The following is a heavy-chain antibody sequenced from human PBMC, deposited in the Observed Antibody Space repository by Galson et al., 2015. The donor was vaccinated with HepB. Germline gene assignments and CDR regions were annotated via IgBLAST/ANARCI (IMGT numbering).Heavy chain of an antibody. CDR1: GYSFTSYW. CDR2: IYPGDSDT. J-gene: IGHJ3*02. D-gene: IGHD3-10*01. CDR3: AREKMVRGHQDAFGI. Sequence: QSGAEVKKPGESLKISCKGSGYSFTSYWIGWVRQMPGKGLEWMGIIYPGDSDTRYSPSFQGQVTISADKSISTAYLQWSSLKASDTAMYYCAREKMVRGHQDAFGIWGQGTMVTVSS. V-gene: IGHV5-51*01.